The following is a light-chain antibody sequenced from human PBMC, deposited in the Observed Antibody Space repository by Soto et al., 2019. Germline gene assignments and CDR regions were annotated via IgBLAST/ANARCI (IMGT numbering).Light chain of an antibody. CDR3: QQRSNWPGT. CDR1: QSVSSY. Sequence: EIVLTQSPATLSLSPGERATLSCRASQSVSSYLAWYQQKPGQAPRLLIYDASTRTTGIPARFSGSGSGTDFTLTISSLEPEDFAAYYCQQRSNWPGTFGQGTKVEIK. V-gene: IGKV3-11*01. CDR2: DAS. J-gene: IGKJ1*01.